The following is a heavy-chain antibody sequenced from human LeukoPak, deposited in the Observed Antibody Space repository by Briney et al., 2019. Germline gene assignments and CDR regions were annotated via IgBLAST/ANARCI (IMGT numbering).Heavy chain of an antibody. CDR3: TRGLGEHGGVSDR. CDR2: IKHDGSEQ. V-gene: IGHV3-7*01. J-gene: IGHJ5*02. D-gene: IGHD3-16*01. Sequence: GGSLRLSCAASGFTFSSYWMTWVRQAPGKGLEWVANIKHDGSEQIYVDSVKGRFTISRDNAKDSVYLQMNSLRAEDTAVYYCTRGLGEHGGVSDRWGQGTLVIVS. CDR1: GFTFSSYW.